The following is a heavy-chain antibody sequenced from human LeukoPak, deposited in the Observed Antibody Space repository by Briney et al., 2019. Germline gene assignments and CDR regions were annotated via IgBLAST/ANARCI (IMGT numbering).Heavy chain of an antibody. CDR1: GFTFSSYG. CDR2: ISYDGSNK. J-gene: IGHJ4*02. CDR3: AKDLSRYSSSWAFDY. V-gene: IGHV3-30*18. Sequence: PGRSLRLSCAASGFTFSSYGMHWVRQAPGKGLEWVAVISYDGSNKYYADSVKGRFTISRDNSKNTLYLQMNSLRAEDTAVYYCAKDLSRYSSSWAFDYWGQGTLVTVSS. D-gene: IGHD6-13*01.